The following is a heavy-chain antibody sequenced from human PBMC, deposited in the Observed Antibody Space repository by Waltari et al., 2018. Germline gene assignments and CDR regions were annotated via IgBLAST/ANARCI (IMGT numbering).Heavy chain of an antibody. CDR2: MDPKNGNT. V-gene: IGHV1-8*01. CDR3: ARGTDYGDYDFQH. Sequence: QVQLVQSGADVTRPGASVMVSCKASGYTFTSYDIHWVRQATGQGLEWMGWMDPKNGNTAYAQKFQGRVTLTRDTSINTAYMDLSSLTSEDTGMYFCARGTDYGDYDFQHWGQGTLVTVSS. J-gene: IGHJ1*01. CDR1: GYTFTSYD. D-gene: IGHD4-17*01.